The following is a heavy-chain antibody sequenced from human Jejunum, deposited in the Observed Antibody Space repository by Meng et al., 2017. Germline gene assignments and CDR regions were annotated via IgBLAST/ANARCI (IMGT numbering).Heavy chain of an antibody. CDR2: IHHSGIT. Sequence: QVQLQESGPGPVKPLQTLSPALTVSGDSVTSGSYHWSWIRQPPGKGLEWIGYIHHSGITYYNPSLRSRLLISIDTSKRQLSLTLNSVTAADTALYYCATIQSSPHFFNYWGQGTLVTVSS. CDR1: GDSVTSGSYH. V-gene: IGHV4-30-4*01. D-gene: IGHD6-6*01. CDR3: ATIQSSPHFFNY. J-gene: IGHJ4*02.